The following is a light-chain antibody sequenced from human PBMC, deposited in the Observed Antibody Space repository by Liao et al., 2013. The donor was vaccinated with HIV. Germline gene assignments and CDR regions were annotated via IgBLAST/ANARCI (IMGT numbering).Light chain of an antibody. CDR3: QVWDSSSDHRV. CDR2: YNN. J-gene: IGLJ3*02. CDR1: NIGSQR. V-gene: IGLV3-21*04. Sequence: SYELTQPPSVSVAPGKTARITCGGNNIGSQRVHWYQQQPGQAPVVVIFYNNDRPSGIPERFSGSNSGNTATLTISRVEAGDEADYYCQVWDSSSDHRVFGGGTKLTVL.